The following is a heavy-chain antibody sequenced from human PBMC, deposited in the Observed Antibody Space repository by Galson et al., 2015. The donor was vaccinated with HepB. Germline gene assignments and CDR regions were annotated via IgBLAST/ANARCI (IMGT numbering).Heavy chain of an antibody. Sequence: SLRLSCAASGSTFSNYNMNWVRQAPGKGLEWVSYISSSSTTIYYADSVRGRFTISRDNAQNSLYLQMNSLRDEDTAVYYCTTTSGGYHYFDYWGQGTLVTVSS. V-gene: IGHV3-48*02. D-gene: IGHD1-26*01. CDR1: GSTFSNYN. CDR2: ISSSSTTI. CDR3: TTTSGGYHYFDY. J-gene: IGHJ4*02.